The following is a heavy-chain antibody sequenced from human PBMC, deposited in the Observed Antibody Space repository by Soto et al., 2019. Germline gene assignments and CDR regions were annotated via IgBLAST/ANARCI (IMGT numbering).Heavy chain of an antibody. CDR2: ISGSAGST. Sequence: GGSLRLSCAASGFTFSSYAMSWVRQAPGKGLEWVSAISGSAGSTYYADSVKGRFTISRDNSKNTLYLQMNSLRAEDTAVYYCAQDPPTRCSSTSCYRVYWGQGTLVTVSS. CDR3: AQDPPTRCSSTSCYRVY. D-gene: IGHD2-2*01. J-gene: IGHJ4*02. CDR1: GFTFSSYA. V-gene: IGHV3-23*01.